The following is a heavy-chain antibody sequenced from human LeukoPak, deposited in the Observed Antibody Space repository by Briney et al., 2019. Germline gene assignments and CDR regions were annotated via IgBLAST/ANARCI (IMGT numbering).Heavy chain of an antibody. CDR2: IPNDGSKT. CDR3: ANERGYNYGYSFDY. J-gene: IGHJ4*02. D-gene: IGHD5-18*01. V-gene: IGHV3-30-3*02. Sequence: QPGGSLRLSCAASGFSFSSYAMHWVRQAPGKGLEWVAAIPNDGSKTYYADSVKGRFTISRDNPKNTLYLQMNSLRTEDTAVYYCANERGYNYGYSFDYWGQGTLVTVSS. CDR1: GFSFSSYA.